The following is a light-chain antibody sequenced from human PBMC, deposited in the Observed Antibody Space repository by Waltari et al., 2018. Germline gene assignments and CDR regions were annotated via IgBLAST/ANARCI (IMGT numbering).Light chain of an antibody. Sequence: EVVLTQSPATLALSPGERAALSCRASQSVSSDLVWYKQKPGQAPRLLIYDASNRATGIPARFSGSGSGTDFTLTISTLEPEDFVVYYCQQRSNWPPTFGQGTRLEIK. CDR2: DAS. CDR3: QQRSNWPPT. CDR1: QSVSSD. J-gene: IGKJ5*01. V-gene: IGKV3-11*01.